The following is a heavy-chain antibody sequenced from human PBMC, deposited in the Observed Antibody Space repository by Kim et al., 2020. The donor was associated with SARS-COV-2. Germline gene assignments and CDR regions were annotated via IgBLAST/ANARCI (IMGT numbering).Heavy chain of an antibody. Sequence: SETLSLTCTVSGGAINSISDYWGWIRQSPGKGFEWIGTIYWTRSRYYNPSLQSRVTLNMDTSKNQFSLNLNSVTAADTAVYYCVRRSGHHSYFEGLDVWGQGTTVIVSS. CDR3: VRRSGHHSYFEGLDV. CDR2: IYWTRSR. CDR1: GGAINSISDY. J-gene: IGHJ6*02. D-gene: IGHD3-10*01. V-gene: IGHV4-39*01.